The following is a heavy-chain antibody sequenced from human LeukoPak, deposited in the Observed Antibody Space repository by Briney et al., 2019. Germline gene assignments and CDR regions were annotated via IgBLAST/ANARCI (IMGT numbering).Heavy chain of an antibody. V-gene: IGHV1-18*04. D-gene: IGHD6-13*01. Sequence: GASVKVSCKASGYRFTSYGISWVRQAPGQGLEWLGWISADNGDTDHAEKLQGRVTMTTDTSTNTAYMELRSLRSDDTAVYYCARYSSTWPNTDFWGQGSLVTVSS. CDR2: ISADNGDT. J-gene: IGHJ4*02. CDR1: GYRFTSYG. CDR3: ARYSSTWPNTDF.